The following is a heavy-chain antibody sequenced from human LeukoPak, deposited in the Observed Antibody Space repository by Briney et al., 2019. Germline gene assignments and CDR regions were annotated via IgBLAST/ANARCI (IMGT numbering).Heavy chain of an antibody. D-gene: IGHD1-7*01. CDR1: GFTFSSYG. J-gene: IGHJ4*02. V-gene: IGHV3-30*03. Sequence: GGSLRLSCAASGFTFSSYGMHWVRQAPGKGLEWVAVISYDGSNKYYADSVKGRFTISRDNSKNTLYLQMNSLRAEDTAVYYCARENYVRLFDYWGQGTLVTVSS. CDR3: ARENYVRLFDY. CDR2: ISYDGSNK.